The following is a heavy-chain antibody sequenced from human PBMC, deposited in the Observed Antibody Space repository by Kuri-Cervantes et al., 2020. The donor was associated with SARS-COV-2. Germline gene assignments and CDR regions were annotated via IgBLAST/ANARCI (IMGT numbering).Heavy chain of an antibody. CDR1: GYTFTSYG. CDR2: ISAYNGNT. Sequence: ASVKVSCKASGYTFTSYGISWVRQAPGQGLEWMGWISAYNGNTNYAQKLQGRVTMTTDTSTSTAYMELRGLRSDDTAVYYCARVRGAGIPPHFDYWGQGTLVTVSS. D-gene: IGHD3-10*01. J-gene: IGHJ4*02. CDR3: ARVRGAGIPPHFDY. V-gene: IGHV1-18*01.